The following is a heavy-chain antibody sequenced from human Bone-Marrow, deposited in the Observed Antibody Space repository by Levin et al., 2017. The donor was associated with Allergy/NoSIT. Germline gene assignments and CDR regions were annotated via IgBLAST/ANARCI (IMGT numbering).Heavy chain of an antibody. CDR1: GSTVRSNF. Sequence: GESLKISCAASGSTVRSNFMSWVRQAPGKGLEWISILHNDDNTDYADSVKGRFTISRDNSKNTLYLQMTNLRAEDTAVYYCARDRPGTYLDYWGQGTLVTVSS. CDR3: ARDRPGTYLDY. J-gene: IGHJ4*02. CDR2: LHNDDNT. V-gene: IGHV3-53*01. D-gene: IGHD1-26*01.